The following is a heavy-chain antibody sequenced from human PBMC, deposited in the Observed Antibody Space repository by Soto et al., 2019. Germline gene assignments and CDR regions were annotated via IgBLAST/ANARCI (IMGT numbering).Heavy chain of an antibody. CDR1: GFTFNNYA. D-gene: IGHD2-8*01. CDR2: ISPNGDST. CDR3: EKVRFPDYYWYDPHL. J-gene: IGHJ3*01. Sequence: PGGSLRLSCAASGFTFNNYAMNWVRQAPGRGLEWVSIISPNGDSTYYADSVKGRFTISRDNSQNTVFLQMNSLRAEDKAIYFWEKVRFPDYYWYDPHLWGQGTLFTV. V-gene: IGHV3-23*01.